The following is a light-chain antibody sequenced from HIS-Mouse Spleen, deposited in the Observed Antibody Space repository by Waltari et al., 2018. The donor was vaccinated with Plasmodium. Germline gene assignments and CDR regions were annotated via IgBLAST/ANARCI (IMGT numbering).Light chain of an antibody. V-gene: IGLV3-10*01. Sequence: SYELTQPPSVSVSPGQTARITCSGDALPKKYAYWYQQKSGQAHVLVIYEDSKRPSGIPERFSGYSSGTMANLTISGAQVEDEADYYCYSTDSSGNHRVFGGGTKLTVL. CDR3: YSTDSSGNHRV. J-gene: IGLJ3*02. CDR1: ALPKKY. CDR2: EDS.